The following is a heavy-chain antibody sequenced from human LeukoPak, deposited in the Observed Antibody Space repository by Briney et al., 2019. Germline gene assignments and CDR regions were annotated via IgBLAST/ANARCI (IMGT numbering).Heavy chain of an antibody. CDR3: ARRGGAGYYDSSGYPDY. V-gene: IGHV5-51*01. CDR1: GYSFTSYW. CDR2: IYPGDSDT. Sequence: GESLKISCKGSGYSFTSYWSGWGRQIPGKGLEWMGIIYPGDSDTRYSPSFQGQVTISADKSISTAYLQWSSLKASDTAMYYCARRGGAGYYDSSGYPDYWGQGTLVTVSS. J-gene: IGHJ4*02. D-gene: IGHD3-22*01.